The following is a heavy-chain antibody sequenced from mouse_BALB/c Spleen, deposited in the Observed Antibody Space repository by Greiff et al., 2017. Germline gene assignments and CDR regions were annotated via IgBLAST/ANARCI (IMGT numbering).Heavy chain of an antibody. CDR1: GFAFSSYD. V-gene: IGHV5-12-1*01. Sequence: EVKLMESGGGLVKPGGSLKLSCAASGFAFSSYDMSWVRQTPEKRLEWVAYISSGGGSTYYPDTVKGRFTISRDNAKNTLYLQMSSLKSEDTAMYYCARRTGYYFDYWGQGTTLTVSS. CDR2: ISSGGGST. J-gene: IGHJ2*01. CDR3: ARRTGYYFDY.